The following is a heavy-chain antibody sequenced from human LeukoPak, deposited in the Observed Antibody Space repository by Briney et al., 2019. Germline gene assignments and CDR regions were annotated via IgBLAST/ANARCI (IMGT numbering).Heavy chain of an antibody. Sequence: SVKVSCKASGGTFSSYAISWVRQAPGQGLEWMGRIIPIFGTANYAQKFQGRVTITTDESTSTAYMELSSLRSEDTAVYYCARDLLYCGGDCYSDYWGQGTLVTVSS. CDR2: IIPIFGTA. V-gene: IGHV1-69*05. J-gene: IGHJ4*02. D-gene: IGHD2-21*02. CDR3: ARDLLYCGGDCYSDY. CDR1: GGTFSSYA.